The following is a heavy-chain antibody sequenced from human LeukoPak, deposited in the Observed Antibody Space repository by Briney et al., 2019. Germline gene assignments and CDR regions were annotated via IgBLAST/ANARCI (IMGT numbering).Heavy chain of an antibody. CDR2: INPNSGGT. CDR1: GYTFTGYY. J-gene: IGHJ4*02. D-gene: IGHD3-22*01. Sequence: ASVKVSCKASGYTFTGYYVHWARQAPGQGLEWMGWINPNSGGTNYAQKFQGRVTMTRDTSISTAYMELSRLRSDDTAVYYCARTPLGDYYDSSGYYYVYWGQGTLVTVSS. V-gene: IGHV1-2*02. CDR3: ARTPLGDYYDSSGYYYVY.